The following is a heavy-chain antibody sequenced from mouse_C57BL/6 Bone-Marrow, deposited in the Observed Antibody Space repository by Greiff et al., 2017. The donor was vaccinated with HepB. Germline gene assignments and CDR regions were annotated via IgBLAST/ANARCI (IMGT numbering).Heavy chain of an antibody. CDR1: GYTFTSYG. Sequence: QVQLKESGAELARPGASVKLSCKASGYTFTSYGISWVKQRTGQGLEWIGEIYPRSGNTYYNEKFKGKATLTADKSSSTAYMELRSLTSEDSAVYFCANDGYYPPYAMDYWGQGTSVTVSS. J-gene: IGHJ4*01. CDR2: IYPRSGNT. V-gene: IGHV1-81*01. D-gene: IGHD2-3*01. CDR3: ANDGYYPPYAMDY.